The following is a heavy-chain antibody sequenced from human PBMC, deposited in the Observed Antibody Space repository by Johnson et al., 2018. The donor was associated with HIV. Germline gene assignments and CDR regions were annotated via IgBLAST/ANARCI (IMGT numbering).Heavy chain of an antibody. CDR2: ISYDGSNK. Sequence: QVQLVESGGGVVQPGRSLRLSCAASGFTFSSYAMHWVRQAPGKGLEWVAVISYDGSNKYYADSVKGRFTISRDNSKNTLYLQMNSLRAEGTAVYYCARGMGVAATKACDIWGQGTMVTVSS. CDR1: GFTFSSYA. J-gene: IGHJ3*02. D-gene: IGHD2-15*01. CDR3: ARGMGVAATKACDI. V-gene: IGHV3-30-3*01.